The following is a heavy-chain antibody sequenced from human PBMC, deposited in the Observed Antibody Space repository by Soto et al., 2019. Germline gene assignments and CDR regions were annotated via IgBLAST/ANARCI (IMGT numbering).Heavy chain of an antibody. CDR1: GFTFEDYY. V-gene: IGHV3-11*05. D-gene: IGHD1-1*01. CDR3: TRGKLNPDF. Sequence: QVPLVESGGGLVRPGGSLRLSCTTSGFTFEDYYMSWVRQAPGAGLEWISYVSSSGNYKNYADSVKGRFTISRDNTNNSLHLQMNSVRADDTAMYYCTRGKLNPDFWGHGILVIVSS. CDR2: VSSSGNYK. J-gene: IGHJ4*01.